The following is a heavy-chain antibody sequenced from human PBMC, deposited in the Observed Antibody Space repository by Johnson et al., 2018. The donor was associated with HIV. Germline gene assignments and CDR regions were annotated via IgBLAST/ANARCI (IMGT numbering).Heavy chain of an antibody. CDR2: VYSGGTT. Sequence: EVQLVESGGGLIQPGGSLRLSCAASGFTVSSNYMSWVRQAPGKGLESVSVVYSGGTTHYADSVKGRSTISRDNSKNTLYLQMNSLRAEDTAVYYCARPVPDYYDSSGYYSAAFDIWGQGTMVTVSS. CDR3: ARPVPDYYDSSGYYSAAFDI. D-gene: IGHD3-22*01. J-gene: IGHJ3*02. CDR1: GFTVSSNY. V-gene: IGHV3-66*02.